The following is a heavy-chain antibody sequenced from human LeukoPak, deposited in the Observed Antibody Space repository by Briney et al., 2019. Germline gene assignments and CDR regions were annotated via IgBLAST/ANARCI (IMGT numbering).Heavy chain of an antibody. CDR1: GGSFSGYY. V-gene: IGHV4-34*01. CDR3: ATVKYCSSTSCYPYYYYYGMDV. Sequence: PSETLSLTCAVYGGSFSGYYWSWIRQPPGKGLEWIGEINHSGSTNYNPSLKSRVTISVDTSKNQFSLKLSSVTAADTDVYYCATVKYCSSTSCYPYYYYYGMDVWGQGTTVTVSS. J-gene: IGHJ6*02. D-gene: IGHD2-2*01. CDR2: INHSGST.